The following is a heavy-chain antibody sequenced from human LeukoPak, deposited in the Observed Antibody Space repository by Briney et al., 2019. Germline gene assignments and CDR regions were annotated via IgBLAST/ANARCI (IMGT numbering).Heavy chain of an antibody. V-gene: IGHV3-30*18. D-gene: IGHD6-19*01. J-gene: IGHJ4*02. Sequence: GGSLRLSCAASGFTFSSYGMHWVLQAPGKGLEWVAVISYDGSNKYYADSVKGRFTISRDNSKNTLYLQMNSLRAEDTAVYYCAKEKYSSGWYLDYWGQGTLVTVSS. CDR3: AKEKYSSGWYLDY. CDR2: ISYDGSNK. CDR1: GFTFSSYG.